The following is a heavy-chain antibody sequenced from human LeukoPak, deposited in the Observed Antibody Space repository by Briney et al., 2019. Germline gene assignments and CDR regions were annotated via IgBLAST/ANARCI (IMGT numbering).Heavy chain of an antibody. Sequence: SGGSLRLSCAASGFTFSSYAMSWVRQAPGKGREWVSAISGSGGNTYYADSVKGRFTISRDNSKNTLYLQMNSLRAEDTAVYYCAKCIAVAATGFDYWGQGTLVTVSS. D-gene: IGHD6-19*01. V-gene: IGHV3-23*01. CDR3: AKCIAVAATGFDY. CDR2: ISGSGGNT. CDR1: GFTFSSYA. J-gene: IGHJ4*02.